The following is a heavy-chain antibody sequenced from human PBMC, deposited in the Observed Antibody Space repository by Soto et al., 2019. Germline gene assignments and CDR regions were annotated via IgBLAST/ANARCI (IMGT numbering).Heavy chain of an antibody. D-gene: IGHD3-10*01. Sequence: SETLSLTSGVYGGSFSGYDWSWIRQPPGKGLEWIGEINHSGSTNYNPSLKSRVTISVDTSKNQFSLKLSSVTAADTAVYYCARVSGIYYYGMDVWGQGTTVTVSS. CDR3: ARVSGIYYYGMDV. J-gene: IGHJ6*02. V-gene: IGHV4-34*01. CDR1: GGSFSGYD. CDR2: INHSGST.